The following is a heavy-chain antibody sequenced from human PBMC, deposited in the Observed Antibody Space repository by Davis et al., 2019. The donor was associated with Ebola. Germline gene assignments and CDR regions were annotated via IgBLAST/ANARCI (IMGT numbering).Heavy chain of an antibody. CDR3: AGLGGDY. D-gene: IGHD6-6*01. J-gene: IGHJ4*02. V-gene: IGHV4-34*01. Sequence: MPSETLSLTCAVYGGSFSGYYWSWIRQPPGKGLEWIGEINHSGSTNYNPSLKSRVTISVDTSKNQFSLKLSSVTAADMAVYYCAGLGGDYWGQGTLVTVSS. CDR2: INHSGST. CDR1: GGSFSGYY.